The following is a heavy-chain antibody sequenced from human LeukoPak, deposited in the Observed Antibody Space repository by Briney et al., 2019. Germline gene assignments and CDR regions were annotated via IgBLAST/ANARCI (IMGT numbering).Heavy chain of an antibody. CDR1: GYTFTRYY. CDR3: ARGRLLWFGELLPLYDY. V-gene: IGHV1-46*01. J-gene: IGHJ4*02. Sequence: ASVKVSCKASGYTFTRYYMHWVRQAPGQGLEWMGIINPSGGSTSYAQKFQGRVTMTRDTSTSTVYMELSSLRSEDTAVYYCARGRLLWFGELLPLYDYWGQGTLVTVSS. D-gene: IGHD3-10*01. CDR2: INPSGGST.